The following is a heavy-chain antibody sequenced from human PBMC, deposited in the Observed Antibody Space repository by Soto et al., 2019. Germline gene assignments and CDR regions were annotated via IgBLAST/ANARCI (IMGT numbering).Heavy chain of an antibody. CDR2: VSTYKEDR. CDR3: ARISLGPAPTDAFDI. Sequence: QVQLVQSGAEVKKPGASVKVSCKASGYTFTKFGIGWVRQAPGQGLEWLGWVSTYKEDRNYAQRVQDRVSMTADTSSSTVYMELKTLISDDTAVYYCARISLGPAPTDAFDIWGQGTMVTVSS. J-gene: IGHJ3*02. CDR1: GYTFTKFG. D-gene: IGHD1-26*01. V-gene: IGHV1-18*01.